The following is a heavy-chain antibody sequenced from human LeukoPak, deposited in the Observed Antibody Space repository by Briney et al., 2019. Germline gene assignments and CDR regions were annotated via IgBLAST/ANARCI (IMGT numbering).Heavy chain of an antibody. D-gene: IGHD6-13*01. Sequence: PGGSLRLSCAASGFTFSSYGMHWVRQAPGKGLEGVAVIWYDGSNKYYADSVKGRFTISRDNSKNTLYLQMNSLRAEDTAVYYCARSTLQQPPRYWGQGTLVTVSS. CDR3: ARSTLQQPPRY. CDR2: IWYDGSNK. J-gene: IGHJ4*02. CDR1: GFTFSSYG. V-gene: IGHV3-33*01.